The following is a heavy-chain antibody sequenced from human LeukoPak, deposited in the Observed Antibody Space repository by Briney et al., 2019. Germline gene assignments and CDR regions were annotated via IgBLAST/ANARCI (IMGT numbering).Heavy chain of an antibody. D-gene: IGHD2-2*01. V-gene: IGHV3-30*04. J-gene: IGHJ4*02. Sequence: PGGSLRLSCAASGFTFSSYAMHWVRQAPGKGLEWVAVISYDGSNKYYADSVKGRFTISRDNSKNTLYLQMNSLRAEDTAVYYCARNSLRCCSSTSCSNFDYWGQGTLVTVSS. CDR3: ARNSLRCCSSTSCSNFDY. CDR2: ISYDGSNK. CDR1: GFTFSSYA.